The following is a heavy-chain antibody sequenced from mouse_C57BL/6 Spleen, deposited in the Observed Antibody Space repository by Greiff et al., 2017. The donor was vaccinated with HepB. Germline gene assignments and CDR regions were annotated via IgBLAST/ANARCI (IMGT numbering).Heavy chain of an antibody. CDR1: GYTFTDYY. Sequence: VQLQQSGAELVRPGASVKLSCKASGYTFTDYYINWVKQRPGQGLEWIARIYPGSGNTYYNEKFKGKATLTAEKSSSTAYMQLSSLTSEDSAVYFCARDDGYYVFDYWGQGTTLTVSS. D-gene: IGHD2-3*01. V-gene: IGHV1-76*01. J-gene: IGHJ2*01. CDR2: IYPGSGNT. CDR3: ARDDGYYVFDY.